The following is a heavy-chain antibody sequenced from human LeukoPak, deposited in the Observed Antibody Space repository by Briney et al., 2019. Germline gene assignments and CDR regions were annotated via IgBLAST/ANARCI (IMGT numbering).Heavy chain of an antibody. V-gene: IGHV3-23*01. CDR3: AKDQINYYYYGMDV. CDR2: ISGSGGST. CDR1: GFTFSSYA. Sequence: GGTLRLSCAASGFTFSSYAMSWVRQAPGKGLEWVSAISGSGGSTYYADSVKGRFTISRDNSKNTLYLQMNSLRAEDTAVYYCAKDQINYYYYGMDVWGQGTTVTVSS. J-gene: IGHJ6*02.